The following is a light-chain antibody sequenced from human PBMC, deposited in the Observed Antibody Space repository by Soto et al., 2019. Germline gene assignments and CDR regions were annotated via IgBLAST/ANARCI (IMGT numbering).Light chain of an antibody. CDR1: QSVTNNY. CDR2: VTA. Sequence: EIVLTQYPGTLSLSPGERATLSCKTSQSVTNNYVAWYQHKPGQAPRLLIYVTATRATRIPDRFSGSGSGTDFTLSISNQETEVHAVYYCQKYGASRTFGGGTKVEI. CDR3: QKYGASRT. V-gene: IGKV3-20*01. J-gene: IGKJ4*01.